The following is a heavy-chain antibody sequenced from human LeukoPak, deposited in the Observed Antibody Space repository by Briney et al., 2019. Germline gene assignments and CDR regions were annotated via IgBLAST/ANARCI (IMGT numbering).Heavy chain of an antibody. CDR1: GGSFSSSSYY. D-gene: IGHD7-27*01. CDR2: MYYTGTT. Sequence: PSETLSLTCTVSGGSFSSSSYYWGWVRQPPGKGLEWIGIMYYTGTTYYNSSLKSRVTISADTSKNQFSLKLTSVNAADTAVYYYARFWGSIDYWGHGTLVTVCS. V-gene: IGHV4-39*01. J-gene: IGHJ4*01. CDR3: ARFWGSIDY.